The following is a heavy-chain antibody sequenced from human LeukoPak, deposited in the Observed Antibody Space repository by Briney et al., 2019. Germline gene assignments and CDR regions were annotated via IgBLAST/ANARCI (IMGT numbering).Heavy chain of an antibody. V-gene: IGHV3-23*01. CDR1: GFTFSAHY. CDR3: AKPDYYDSSGYRPPYYFDY. D-gene: IGHD3-22*01. CDR2: MSSSGGST. J-gene: IGHJ4*02. Sequence: PGGSLRLSCAASGFTFSAHYMNWVRQAPGKGLEWVSAMSSSGGSTYYADSVKGRFTISRDNSKNTLYLQMNSLRAEDTAVYYCAKPDYYDSSGYRPPYYFDYWGQGTLVTVSS.